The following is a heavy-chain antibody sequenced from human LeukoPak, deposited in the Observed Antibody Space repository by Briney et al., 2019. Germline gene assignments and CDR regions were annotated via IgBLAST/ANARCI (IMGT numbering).Heavy chain of an antibody. V-gene: IGHV4-39*07. Sequence: SETLSLTCTVSGDSISSSSSYWGWIRQPPGEGLEWIGSIYYSGSTYYNTSLKSRVTISVGPSRNQFSLKLTSVTAADTAVYYCARALLPRSLFDFWGQGTLVTVSS. D-gene: IGHD3-10*01. J-gene: IGHJ4*02. CDR1: GDSISSSSSY. CDR2: IYYSGST. CDR3: ARALLPRSLFDF.